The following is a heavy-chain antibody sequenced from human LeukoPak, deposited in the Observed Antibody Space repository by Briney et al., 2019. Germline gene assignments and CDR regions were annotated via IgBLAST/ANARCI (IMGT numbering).Heavy chain of an antibody. J-gene: IGHJ4*02. D-gene: IGHD3-16*01. CDR2: IYYTDHT. Sequence: SETLSLTCAVYGGSFSGYYWSWIRQPPGKGLEWIGSIYYTDHTYYNPSLKSRVTISIDTSRNRFSLNLSSVTAADTAIYYCARHPLRGACNCWGQGTLVTVSS. CDR3: ARHPLRGACNC. CDR1: GGSFSGYY. V-gene: IGHV4-34*01.